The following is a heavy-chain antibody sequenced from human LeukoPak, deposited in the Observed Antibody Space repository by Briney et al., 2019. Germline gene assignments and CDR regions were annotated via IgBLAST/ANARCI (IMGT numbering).Heavy chain of an antibody. CDR3: ATRNSGSYSI. CDR1: GGSFSGYY. V-gene: IGHV4-34*01. Sequence: SETLSLTCAVYGGSFSGYYWSWIRQPPGKGLEWIGEINHSGSTNYNPSLKGRVTISVDTSKNQFSLKLSSVTAADTAVYYCATRNSGSYSIWGQGTMVTVSS. CDR2: INHSGST. D-gene: IGHD1-26*01. J-gene: IGHJ3*02.